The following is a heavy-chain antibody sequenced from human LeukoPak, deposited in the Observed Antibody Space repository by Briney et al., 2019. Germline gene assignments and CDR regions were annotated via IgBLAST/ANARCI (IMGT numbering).Heavy chain of an antibody. CDR1: GGSISSSSYY. J-gene: IGHJ5*02. CDR3: AREWEFAAAGTNWFDP. Sequence: SETLSLTCTVSGGSISSSSYYWGWIRQPPGKGLEWIGSIYYSGSTYYNPSLKSRVTISVDTSKNQCSLKLSSVPAADTAVYYCAREWEFAAAGTNWFDPWGQGTLVTVSS. D-gene: IGHD6-13*01. V-gene: IGHV4-39*02. CDR2: IYYSGST.